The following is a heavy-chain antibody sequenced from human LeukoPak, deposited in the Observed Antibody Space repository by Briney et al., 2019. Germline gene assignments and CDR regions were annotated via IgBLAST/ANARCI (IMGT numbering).Heavy chain of an antibody. CDR3: ARGRGTSVYFDF. V-gene: IGHV3-48*01. J-gene: IGHJ4*02. D-gene: IGHD3-16*01. Sequence: LCSSSSALYYGDSVKGRFTISRDSATNSVSLQMDRLRPEDTAVYYCARGRGTSVYFDFWGQGTLVTVSS. CDR2: LCSSSSAL.